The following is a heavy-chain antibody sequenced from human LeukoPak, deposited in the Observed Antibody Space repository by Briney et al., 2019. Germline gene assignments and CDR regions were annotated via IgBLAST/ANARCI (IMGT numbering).Heavy chain of an antibody. D-gene: IGHD2-2*01. J-gene: IGHJ4*02. CDR1: GFTFSSYA. CDR2: ISYDGSNK. CDR3: AKDRYCSSTSCVDLYYFDY. Sequence: GGSLRLSCAASGFTFSSYAMHWVRQAPGKGLEWVAVISYDGSNKYYADSVKGRFTISRDNAKNSLYLQMNSLRAEDTALYYCAKDRYCSSTSCVDLYYFDYWGQGTLVTVSS. V-gene: IGHV3-30-3*01.